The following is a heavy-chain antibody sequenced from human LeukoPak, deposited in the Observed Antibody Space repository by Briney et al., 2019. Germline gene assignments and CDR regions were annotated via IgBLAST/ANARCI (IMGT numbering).Heavy chain of an antibody. CDR1: GGSLSGYY. D-gene: IGHD3-9*01. J-gene: IGHJ5*02. CDR3: AKNGQTGFSFDP. CDR2: GGDRGGT. V-gene: IGHV4-34*01. Sequence: SETLSLTCAVYGGSLSGYYWSWIRQSPGKGLGWLGEGGDRGGTKYSPSLKSRVTISADTSKNQFSLKLNSVTAADSAVYYCAKNGQTGFSFDPWGQGTLVTVSS.